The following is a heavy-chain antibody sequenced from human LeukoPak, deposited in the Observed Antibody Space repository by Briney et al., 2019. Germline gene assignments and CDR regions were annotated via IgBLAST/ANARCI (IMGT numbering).Heavy chain of an antibody. D-gene: IGHD5-18*01. J-gene: IGHJ4*02. CDR3: AKDRGYSYGVFDY. CDR1: GYHFTSYY. CDR2: INPGNSSR. Sequence: ASVKVSCKVSGYHFTSYYIHWVRQAPGQGLEWMGIINPGNSSRHYAQQFQGRVTMTSDMSTSTVYMELGGPRAEDTAVYYCAKDRGYSYGVFDYWGQGTLVTVSS. V-gene: IGHV1-46*01.